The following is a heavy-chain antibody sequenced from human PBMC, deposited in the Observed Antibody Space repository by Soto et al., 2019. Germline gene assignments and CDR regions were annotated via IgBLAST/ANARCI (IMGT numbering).Heavy chain of an antibody. CDR3: ARIPYGDYVGSY. CDR2: SYYSGTT. J-gene: IGHJ4*02. V-gene: IGHV4-31*03. D-gene: IGHD4-17*01. CDR1: GASISSGGYY. Sequence: QVRLQESGPGLVKPSQTLSLTCTVSGASISSGGYYWSWIRQHPGKGLELLGYSYYSGTTYYNPSLGSRIAISVDTSNQFSLQLSSVTAADTAVYYCARIPYGDYVGSYWGQGTRVTVSS.